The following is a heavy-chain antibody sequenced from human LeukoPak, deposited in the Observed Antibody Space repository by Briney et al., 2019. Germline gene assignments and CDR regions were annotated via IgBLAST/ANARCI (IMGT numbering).Heavy chain of an antibody. CDR1: GFTFSSYW. CDR3: ARVGLNDYGSGTYADY. J-gene: IGHJ4*02. CDR2: INSDGSST. D-gene: IGHD3-10*01. V-gene: IGHV3-74*01. Sequence: PGGSLRLSCAASGFTFSSYWMHWVRQAPGKGLVWVSRINSDGSSTSYADSVKGRFTISRDNAKNSLYLQMNTLRAEDTAVYYCARVGLNDYGSGTYADYWGQGTLVTVSS.